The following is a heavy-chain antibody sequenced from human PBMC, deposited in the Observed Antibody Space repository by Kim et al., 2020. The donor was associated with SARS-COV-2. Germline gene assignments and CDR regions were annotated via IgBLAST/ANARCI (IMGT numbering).Heavy chain of an antibody. Sequence: GGSLRLSCAASGFTFSSYWMSWVRQAPGKGLEWVANIKQDGSEKYYVDSVKGRFTISRDNAKNSLYLQMNSLRAEDTAVYYCARGGPAAPFYCYYYGMDVWGQGTTVTVSS. V-gene: IGHV3-7*01. D-gene: IGHD2-2*01. CDR2: IKQDGSEK. CDR3: ARGGPAAPFYCYYYGMDV. J-gene: IGHJ6*02. CDR1: GFTFSSYW.